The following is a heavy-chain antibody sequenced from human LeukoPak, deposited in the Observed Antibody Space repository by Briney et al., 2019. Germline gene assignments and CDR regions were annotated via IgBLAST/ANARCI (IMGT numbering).Heavy chain of an antibody. D-gene: IGHD1-26*01. CDR1: GGSISSGSYY. Sequence: PSQTLSLTCTVSGGSISSGSYYWSWIRQPAGKELEWIGRMYSSGSTNYNPSLKSRVTISVDTSKNQFSLKLSSVTAADTAVYYCARGYSGSFGFDYWGQGPLVTVSS. J-gene: IGHJ4*02. CDR2: MYSSGST. V-gene: IGHV4-61*02. CDR3: ARGYSGSFGFDY.